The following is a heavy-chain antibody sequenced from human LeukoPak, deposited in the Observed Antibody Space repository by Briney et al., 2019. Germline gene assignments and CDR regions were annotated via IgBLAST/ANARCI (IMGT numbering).Heavy chain of an antibody. CDR3: ARGVPGY. CDR1: GGSFSGYY. J-gene: IGHJ4*02. Sequence: SETLSLTCAVSGGSFSGYYRSWIRQPPGKGLEWIGEIEHSGSTNYNPSLKSRVTISVDTSKNQFSLKLTSVTAADTAVYYCARGVPGYWGQGTLVTVSS. D-gene: IGHD1-1*01. CDR2: IEHSGST. V-gene: IGHV4-34*01.